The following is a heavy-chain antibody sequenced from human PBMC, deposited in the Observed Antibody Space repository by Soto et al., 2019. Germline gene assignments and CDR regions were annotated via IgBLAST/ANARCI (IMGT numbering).Heavy chain of an antibody. V-gene: IGHV1-18*04. CDR3: ARKTMIDI. J-gene: IGHJ3*02. CDR2: ISAYNGNT. Sequence: ASVKVSCKAAGYTFTSYGISWVRQAPGQGLEWMGWISAYNGNTNYAQKFQGRVTMTRNTSISTAYMELSSLRSEDTAVYYCARKTMIDIWGQGTMVTVSS. CDR1: GYTFTSYG. D-gene: IGHD3-22*01.